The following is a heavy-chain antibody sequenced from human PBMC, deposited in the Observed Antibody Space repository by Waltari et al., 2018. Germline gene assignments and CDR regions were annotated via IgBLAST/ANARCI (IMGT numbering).Heavy chain of an antibody. CDR2: IKPSSGGT. J-gene: IGHJ4*02. V-gene: IGHV1-2*02. D-gene: IGHD1-1*01. CDR3: ASWRAPFDY. Sequence: QVQLVQSGAEVKRTGASVKVSCKASGYIFTDYYMHWVRQAPGQGLEWMGWIKPSSGGTNYAQKVQGRVIMTRDTSIGTVYMELSSLQSDDTAIYYCASWRAPFDYWGQGTLVTVAS. CDR1: GYIFTDYY.